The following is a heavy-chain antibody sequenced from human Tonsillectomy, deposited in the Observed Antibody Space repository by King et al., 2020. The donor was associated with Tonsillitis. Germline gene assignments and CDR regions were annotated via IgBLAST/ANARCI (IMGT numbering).Heavy chain of an antibody. D-gene: IGHD1-7*01. Sequence: QLVQSGGGVVPPGRSLRLSCAASGFTFSDYDLHWVRQAPGKGLEWVAVISYDGTKKSYADSVKGRFTISKDDSKNTLYLQMNSLRAEDTAVYFCARDRITGTTFPWFDPWGQGTPVTVSS. J-gene: IGHJ5*02. CDR2: ISYDGTKK. V-gene: IGHV3-30*19. CDR1: GFTFSDYD. CDR3: ARDRITGTTFPWFDP.